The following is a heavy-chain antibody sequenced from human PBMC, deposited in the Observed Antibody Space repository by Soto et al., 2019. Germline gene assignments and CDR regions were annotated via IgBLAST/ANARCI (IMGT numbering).Heavy chain of an antibody. CDR2: ISYDGSNK. CDR3: AGGLSGHYWVIDY. Sequence: GGSLRLSCAASGFTCSSYAMHWVRQAPGKGLEWVAVISYDGSNKYYADSVKGRFTISRDNSKNTLYLQMNSLRAEDTAVYYCAGGLSGHYWVIDYWGQGTLVTVSS. V-gene: IGHV3-30-3*01. CDR1: GFTCSSYA. D-gene: IGHD3-22*01. J-gene: IGHJ4*02.